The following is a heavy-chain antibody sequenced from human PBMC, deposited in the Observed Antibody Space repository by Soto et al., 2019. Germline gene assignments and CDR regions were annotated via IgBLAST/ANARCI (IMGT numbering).Heavy chain of an antibody. CDR3: ARGRVTRSGWFDP. D-gene: IGHD3-10*01. CDR2: INHSGST. J-gene: IGHJ5*02. Sequence: SETLSLTCAVYGGSFSGYYWSWIRQPPGKGLEWIGEINHSGSTDYSPSLKSRVTISVDTSKNQFSLKLSSVTAADTAVYYCARGRVTRSGWFDPWGQGTLVTVSS. CDR1: GGSFSGYY. V-gene: IGHV4-34*01.